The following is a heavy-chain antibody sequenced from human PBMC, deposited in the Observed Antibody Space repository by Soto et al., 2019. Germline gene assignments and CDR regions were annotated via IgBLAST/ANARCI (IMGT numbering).Heavy chain of an antibody. V-gene: IGHV3-7*03. Sequence: GGSLRLSCAASGFTFSSYWMSWVRQAPGKGLEWVANIKQDGSEKYYVDSVKGRFTISRDNAKNSLYLQMNSLRAEDTAVYYCARDRQDIVVITAAIRMYSWFDPWGQGTLVTVSS. CDR3: ARDRQDIVVITAAIRMYSWFDP. CDR2: IKQDGSEK. J-gene: IGHJ5*02. D-gene: IGHD2-2*02. CDR1: GFTFSSYW.